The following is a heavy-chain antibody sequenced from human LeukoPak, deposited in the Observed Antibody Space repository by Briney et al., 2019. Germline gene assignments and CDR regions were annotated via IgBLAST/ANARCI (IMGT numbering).Heavy chain of an antibody. CDR2: IDPSDSYT. V-gene: IGHV5-10-1*01. J-gene: IGHJ4*02. CDR1: GYSFTNYW. Sequence: GESLRISCKGSGYSFTNYWITWVRQMPGKGLEWMGRIDPSDSYTNYSPSFQGHVTISAVKSISTAYLQWSSLKASDTAMYYCARLMSGSASFDYWGQGTLLTVSS. D-gene: IGHD6-19*01. CDR3: ARLMSGSASFDY.